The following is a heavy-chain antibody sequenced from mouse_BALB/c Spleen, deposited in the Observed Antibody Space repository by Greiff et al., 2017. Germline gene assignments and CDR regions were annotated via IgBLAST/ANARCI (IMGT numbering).Heavy chain of an antibody. D-gene: IGHD2-1*01. J-gene: IGHJ3*01. CDR2: IDPANGNT. Sequence: EVQLKESGAELVKPGASVKLSCPASGFNIKDTYMHWVKQRPEQGLEWIGRIDPANGNTKYDPKFQGKATITADTSSNTAYLQLISLTSEDTAVYYFASYLLKFADWGQGTLVTVAA. CDR1: GFNIKDTY. CDR3: ASYLLKFAD. V-gene: IGHV14-3*02.